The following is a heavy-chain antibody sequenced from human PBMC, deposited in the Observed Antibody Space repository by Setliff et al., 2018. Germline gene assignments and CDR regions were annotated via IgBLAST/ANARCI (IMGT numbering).Heavy chain of an antibody. CDR2: IYSSGST. V-gene: IGHV4-61*05. D-gene: IGHD3-9*01. Sequence: SETLSLTCTVSGGSISTSSYYWGWTRQPPGKGLEWIGYIYSSGSTNYNPSLKSRATISLDTSKNQFSLKLSSVTAADTAVYYCARHALSFDSAWDVWGKGTTVTVSS. CDR1: GGSISTSSYY. CDR3: ARHALSFDSAWDV. J-gene: IGHJ6*04.